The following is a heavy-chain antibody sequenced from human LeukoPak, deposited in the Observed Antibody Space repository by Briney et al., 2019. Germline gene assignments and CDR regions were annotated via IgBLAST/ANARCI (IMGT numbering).Heavy chain of an antibody. CDR3: ARRNGPPGGGFDP. Sequence: GESLKISCKGSGYSFTSYWIGWVRQMPGKGLEWMGIIYPGGSDTRYSPSFQGQVTISADKSTSTAYLQWSSLKASDTAMYYCARRNGPPGGGFDPWGQGTLVTVSS. V-gene: IGHV5-51*01. D-gene: IGHD3-16*01. CDR2: IYPGGSDT. CDR1: GYSFTSYW. J-gene: IGHJ5*02.